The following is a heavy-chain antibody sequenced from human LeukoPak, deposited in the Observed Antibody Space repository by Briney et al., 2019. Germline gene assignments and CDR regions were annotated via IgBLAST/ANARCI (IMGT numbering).Heavy chain of an antibody. V-gene: IGHV3-23*01. D-gene: IGHD5-12*01. Sequence: GVSLRLSCAASGFTFSSYAMSWVRQAPRKRLLWVSVMSGSGGDTDYADSGKGRFTISRDNSKNTLYLQMNSLRAEDTAIYYCAKSRVGYDYWGQGTLVTVSS. CDR1: GFTFSSYA. CDR3: AKSRVGYDY. CDR2: MSGSGGDT. J-gene: IGHJ4*02.